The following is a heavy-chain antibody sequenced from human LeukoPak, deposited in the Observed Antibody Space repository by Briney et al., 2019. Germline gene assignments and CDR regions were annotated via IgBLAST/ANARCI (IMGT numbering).Heavy chain of an antibody. D-gene: IGHD6-19*01. CDR3: ARHSGWYENGMDV. CDR1: GGPISSYY. J-gene: IGHJ6*02. V-gene: IGHV4-59*08. Sequence: SETLSLTCTVSGGPISSYYWSWIRQPPGKGLEWIGYIYYSGSTNYNPSLKSRVTISVDTSKNQFSLKLSSVTAADTAVYYGARHSGWYENGMDVWGQGTTVTVFS. CDR2: IYYSGST.